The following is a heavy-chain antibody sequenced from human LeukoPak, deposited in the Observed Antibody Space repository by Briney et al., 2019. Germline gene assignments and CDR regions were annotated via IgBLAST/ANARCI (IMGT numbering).Heavy chain of an antibody. CDR1: GASISRYY. Sequence: SETPSLTCPVSGASISRYYWSWIRLPPGKGLEWVGYIYYSGSTNYNPSLKSRVTISVDTSKNQFSLRLNSVTAADTAVYYCARHRSYSTITAFDYWGRGTLVTVSS. CDR2: IYYSGST. D-gene: IGHD6-25*01. V-gene: IGHV4-59*08. CDR3: ARHRSYSTITAFDY. J-gene: IGHJ4*02.